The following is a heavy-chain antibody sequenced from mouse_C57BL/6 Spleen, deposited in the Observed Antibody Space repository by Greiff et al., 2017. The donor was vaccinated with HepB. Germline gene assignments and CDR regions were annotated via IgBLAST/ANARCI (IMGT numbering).Heavy chain of an antibody. CDR1: GFTFSSYT. CDR3: ARQGYGNWYFDV. D-gene: IGHD2-10*02. V-gene: IGHV5-9*01. CDR2: ISGGGGNT. Sequence: DVMLVESGGGLVKPGGSLKLSCAASGFTFSSYTMSWVRQTPEKRLEWVATISGGGGNTYYPDSVKGRFTISRDNAKNTLYLQMSSLRSEDTALYYCARQGYGNWYFDVWGTGTTVTVSS. J-gene: IGHJ1*03.